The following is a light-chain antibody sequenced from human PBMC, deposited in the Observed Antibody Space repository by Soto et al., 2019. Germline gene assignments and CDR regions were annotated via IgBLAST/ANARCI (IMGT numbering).Light chain of an antibody. CDR1: SSDVGGYNY. CDR3: CSYAGTYTV. J-gene: IGLJ2*01. CDR2: DVS. Sequence: QSALTQPRSVSGSPGQSVTISCTGTSSDVGGYNYVSWYQQHPGKAPKLMIYDVSQRPSGVPDRFSGSKSGNPASLTISGLQAEDEADYYCCSYAGTYTVFGGGTKLTVL. V-gene: IGLV2-11*01.